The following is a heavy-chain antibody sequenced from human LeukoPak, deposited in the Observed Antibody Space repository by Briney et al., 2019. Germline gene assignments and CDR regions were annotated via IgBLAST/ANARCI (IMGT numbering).Heavy chain of an antibody. Sequence: PSETLSLTCTVSGGSISSYYWSWIRQPPGKGLEWIGYIYYSGSTTYNPSLKSRVTISVDPSNNQFSLKLSSVTAADTAVYYCARNGNERVRPYYGMDVWGQGTTVTVSS. CDR2: IYYSGST. D-gene: IGHD1-1*01. CDR1: GGSISSYY. CDR3: ARNGNERVRPYYGMDV. V-gene: IGHV4-59*08. J-gene: IGHJ6*02.